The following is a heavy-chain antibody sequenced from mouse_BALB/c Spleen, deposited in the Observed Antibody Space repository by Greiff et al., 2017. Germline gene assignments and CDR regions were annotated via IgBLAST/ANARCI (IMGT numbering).Heavy chain of an antibody. V-gene: IGHV2-4-1*01. CDR3: ARNLYDYDVAY. CDR2: IWSGGST. Sequence: VMLVESGPGLVQPSQSLSITCTVSGFSLTSYGVHWVRQSPGKGLEWLGVIWSGGSTDYNAAFISRLSISKDNSKSQVFFKMNSLQADDTAIYYCARNLYDYDVAYWGQGTLVTVSA. CDR1: GFSLTSYG. D-gene: IGHD2-4*01. J-gene: IGHJ3*01.